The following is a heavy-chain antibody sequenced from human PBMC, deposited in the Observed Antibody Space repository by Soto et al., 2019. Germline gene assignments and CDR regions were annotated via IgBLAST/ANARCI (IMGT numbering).Heavy chain of an antibody. J-gene: IGHJ6*03. V-gene: IGHV1-3*01. Sequence: GASVKVSCKASGYTFTSYAMHWVRQAPGQRLEWMGWINAGNGNTKYSQKFQGRVTITRDTSASTAYMELSSLRSEDTAVYYCASSYYDFWSGYHDTNYYYYYYMDGWGKGTTVTVSS. D-gene: IGHD3-3*01. CDR1: GYTFTSYA. CDR2: INAGNGNT. CDR3: ASSYYDFWSGYHDTNYYYYYYMDG.